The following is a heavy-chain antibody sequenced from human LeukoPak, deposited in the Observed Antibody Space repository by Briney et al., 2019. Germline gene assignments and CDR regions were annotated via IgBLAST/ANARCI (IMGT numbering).Heavy chain of an antibody. D-gene: IGHD3-22*01. Sequence: PGRSLRLSCAASGLTFSSYAMHWVRQAPGKGLEGVAVISYDGSNKYYADSVKGRFTISRDNSKNTLYLQMNSLRAEDTALYYCAKEEDTNYYDSRIFDYWGQGTLVTVSS. CDR3: AKEEDTNYYDSRIFDY. CDR1: GLTFSSYA. CDR2: ISYDGSNK. J-gene: IGHJ4*02. V-gene: IGHV3-30*04.